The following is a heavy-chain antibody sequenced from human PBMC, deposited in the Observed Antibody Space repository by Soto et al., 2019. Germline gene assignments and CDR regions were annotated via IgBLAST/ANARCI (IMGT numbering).Heavy chain of an antibody. CDR1: GGSISSGGYY. CDR3: ARPEIRTSAAGIKALHYYYGMDV. V-gene: IGHV4-31*03. Sequence: SETLSLTCTVSGGSISSGGYYWSWIRQHPGKGLEWIGYIYYSGSTYYNPSLKSRVTISVDTSKNQFSLKLSSVTAADTAVYYCARPEIRTSAAGIKALHYYYGMDVWGQGTTVTVSS. D-gene: IGHD6-13*01. J-gene: IGHJ6*02. CDR2: IYYSGST.